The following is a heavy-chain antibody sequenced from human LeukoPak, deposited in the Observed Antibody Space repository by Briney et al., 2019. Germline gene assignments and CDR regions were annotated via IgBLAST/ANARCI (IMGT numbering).Heavy chain of an antibody. D-gene: IGHD3-3*01. CDR1: GFTFSSYG. CDR3: AKATNYDFWSGSLGLDH. V-gene: IGHV3-30*18. J-gene: IGHJ4*02. Sequence: PGGSLTLSCAASGFTFSSYGMHWVRQAPGKGLEWVALTTYNGRNNYYSDSVKGRFSISRDNSQRTVFLQMNNVKTEDTAIYYCAKATNYDFWSGSLGLDHWGQGFLVTVSS. CDR2: TTYNGRNN.